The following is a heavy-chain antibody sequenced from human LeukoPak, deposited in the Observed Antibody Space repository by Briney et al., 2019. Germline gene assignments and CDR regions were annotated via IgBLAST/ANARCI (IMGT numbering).Heavy chain of an antibody. D-gene: IGHD2-2*01. CDR1: GSYFTSYW. V-gene: IGHV5-51*01. CDR2: IYPGDSDS. CDR3: ARVSQVVGYCSSTSCYAIDY. J-gene: IGHJ4*02. Sequence: GASLKISCKGSGSYFTSYWIGWVRQLPGKGLEWMGIIYPGDSDSRYSPSFQGQVTISADKSISTAYLQWRSLKASDTAVYYCARVSQVVGYCSSTSCYAIDYWGQGTLVTVSS.